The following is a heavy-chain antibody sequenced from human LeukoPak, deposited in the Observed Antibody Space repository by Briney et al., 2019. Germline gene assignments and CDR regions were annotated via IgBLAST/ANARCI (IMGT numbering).Heavy chain of an antibody. V-gene: IGHV3-7*03. CDR2: IKQDGSEK. CDR3: ARDIHTAMVIPPSY. D-gene: IGHD5-18*01. CDR1: GFTFSNSA. J-gene: IGHJ4*02. Sequence: GGSLRLSCAASGFTFSNSAMSWVRQAPGKGLEWVANIKQDGSEKYYVDSVKGRFTISRDNAKNSLYLQMNSLRAEDTAVYYCARDIHTAMVIPPSYWGQGTLVTVSS.